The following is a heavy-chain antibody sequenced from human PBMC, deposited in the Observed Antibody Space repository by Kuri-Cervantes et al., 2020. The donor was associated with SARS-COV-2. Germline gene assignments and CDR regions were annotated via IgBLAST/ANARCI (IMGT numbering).Heavy chain of an antibody. CDR1: GFTFSSYA. CDR3: AKDNSDSYGCNWFDP. CDR2: ISYDGSNK. D-gene: IGHD5-18*01. V-gene: IGHV3-30*04. J-gene: IGHJ5*02. Sequence: GESLKISCAAPGFTFSSYAMHWVRQAPGKGLEWVAVISYDGSNKYYADSVKGRFTISRDNSKNTLYLQMNSLRAEDTAVYYCAKDNSDSYGCNWFDPWGQGTLVTVSS.